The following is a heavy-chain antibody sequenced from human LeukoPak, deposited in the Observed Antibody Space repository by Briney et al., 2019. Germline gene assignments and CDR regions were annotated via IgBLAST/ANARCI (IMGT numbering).Heavy chain of an antibody. CDR1: GFTLSSYR. Sequence: GSLRLSCAASGFTLSSYRMSWVRQAPGKGLEWVANIKQDGSEKYYVASVKGRFTISRDNAKNSLYLQMNSLRAEDTAVYYCARVGIVVVITYFDYWGQGTLVTVPS. CDR3: ARVGIVVVITYFDY. J-gene: IGHJ4*02. V-gene: IGHV3-7*01. CDR2: IKQDGSEK. D-gene: IGHD3-22*01.